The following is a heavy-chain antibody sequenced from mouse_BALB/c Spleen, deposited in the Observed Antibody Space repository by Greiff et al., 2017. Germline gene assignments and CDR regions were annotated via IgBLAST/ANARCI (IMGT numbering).Heavy chain of an antibody. D-gene: IGHD1-2*01. CDR3: AREATATGFAY. CDR2: ISYDGSN. Sequence: DVQLQESGPGLVKPSQSLSLTCSVTGYSITSGYYWNWIRQFPGNKLEWMGYISYDGSNNYNPSLKNRISITRDTSKNQFFLKLNSVTTEDTATYYCAREATATGFAYWGQGTLVTVSA. V-gene: IGHV3-6*02. J-gene: IGHJ3*01. CDR1: GYSITSGYY.